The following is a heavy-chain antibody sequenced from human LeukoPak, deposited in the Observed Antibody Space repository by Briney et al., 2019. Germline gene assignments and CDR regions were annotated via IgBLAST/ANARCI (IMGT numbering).Heavy chain of an antibody. Sequence: GGSLRLSCAASGFXVSSYSINWVRQAPGKGLEWVSYISSSSSTIYYADSVKGRFTISRDNAKNSLYLQMNNLRAEDTAVYYCASRTGVYWGQGTLVSVSS. CDR3: ASRTGVY. V-gene: IGHV3-48*01. D-gene: IGHD1-14*01. CDR2: ISSSSSTI. CDR1: GFXVSSYS. J-gene: IGHJ4*02.